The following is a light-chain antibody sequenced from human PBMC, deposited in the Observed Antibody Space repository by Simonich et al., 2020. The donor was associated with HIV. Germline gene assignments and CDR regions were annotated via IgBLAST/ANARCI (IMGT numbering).Light chain of an antibody. Sequence: AIQLTQSPSSLSASVGDRVTITCRASQGINSALAWYQQKPGKTPKLLIYDASSLESGVPSRFSGSGSGTDFTLTISSLQPEDFATYYCQQFKSDPTFGPGTKVDIK. V-gene: IGKV1-13*02. J-gene: IGKJ3*01. CDR3: QQFKSDPT. CDR2: DAS. CDR1: QGINSA.